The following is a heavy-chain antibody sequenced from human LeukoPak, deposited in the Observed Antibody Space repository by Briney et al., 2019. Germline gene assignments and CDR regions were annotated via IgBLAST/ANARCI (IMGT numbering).Heavy chain of an antibody. J-gene: IGHJ4*02. CDR3: AKGSTYYDILTGYSPFDY. CDR1: GFTFSSYA. D-gene: IGHD3-9*01. V-gene: IGHV3-23*01. CDR2: ISGSGGST. Sequence: GGSLRLSCAASGFTFSSYAMSWVRQAPGKGLEWVSAISGSGGSTYYADSVKGRFTISRDNSKNTLYLQMNSLRAEDTAVYYCAKGSTYYDILTGYSPFDYWGQGTLVTVSS.